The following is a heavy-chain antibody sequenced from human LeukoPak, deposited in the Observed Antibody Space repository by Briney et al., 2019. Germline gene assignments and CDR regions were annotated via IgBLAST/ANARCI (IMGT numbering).Heavy chain of an antibody. V-gene: IGHV4-39*01. Sequence: PSETLSLTCTVSGGSISSGNYYWGWIRQPPGKGLEWIGIVHYNGNTYYNPSLKSRATISVDTSKSQFSLELRSVAAADTAVYYCTRYDPAATGGWFDPWGQGTLVTVSS. CDR3: TRYDPAATGGWFDP. D-gene: IGHD2-15*01. J-gene: IGHJ5*02. CDR2: VHYNGNT. CDR1: GGSISSGNYY.